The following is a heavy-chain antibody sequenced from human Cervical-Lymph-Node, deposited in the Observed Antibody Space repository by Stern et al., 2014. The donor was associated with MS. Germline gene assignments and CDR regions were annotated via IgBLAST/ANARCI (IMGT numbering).Heavy chain of an antibody. CDR2: IDWDDDK. D-gene: IGHD6-6*01. CDR3: ARFYSSSSFADAFDI. V-gene: IGHV2-70*01. CDR1: GFSLTTSGMC. J-gene: IGHJ3*02. Sequence: TLKESGPALVKPTQTLTLTCTFSGFSLTTSGMCVSWIRQPPGKALDWLAFIDWDDDKSYNTSLKTRLTISKDTSKNQVVLTMTNMDPVDTATYYCARFYSSSSFADAFDIWGQGTMVTVSS.